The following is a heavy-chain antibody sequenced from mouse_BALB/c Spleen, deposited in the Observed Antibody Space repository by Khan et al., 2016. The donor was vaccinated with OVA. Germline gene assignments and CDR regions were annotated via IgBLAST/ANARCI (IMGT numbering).Heavy chain of an antibody. CDR2: INTYTGEP. CDR3: ARTYYSYDQYFDV. V-gene: IGHV9-1*02. J-gene: IGHJ1*01. D-gene: IGHD2-12*01. CDR1: GYTFTNYG. Sequence: QSQLVQSGPELKKPGETVKISCKASGYTFTNYGMNWVKQAPGKGLKWMGWINTYTGEPTYADDFKGRFAFSLETSASSAYLQINNLKNEDMATYFCARTYYSYDQYFDVWGAGTTVTVSS.